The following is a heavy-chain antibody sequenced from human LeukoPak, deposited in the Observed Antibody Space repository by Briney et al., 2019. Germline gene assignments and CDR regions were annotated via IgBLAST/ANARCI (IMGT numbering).Heavy chain of an antibody. V-gene: IGHV4-59*08. Sequence: SETLSLTCTVSGGSVSSYYWSWIRQPPGKGLEWIGYIYYTGSTKYNASLKSRVTISVDTSKNQFSLKVSSVTAADTAVYYCARLRPSIGAAGTFDYWGQGTLVTVSS. J-gene: IGHJ4*02. CDR3: ARLRPSIGAAGTFDY. CDR1: GGSVSSYY. D-gene: IGHD6-13*01. CDR2: IYYTGST.